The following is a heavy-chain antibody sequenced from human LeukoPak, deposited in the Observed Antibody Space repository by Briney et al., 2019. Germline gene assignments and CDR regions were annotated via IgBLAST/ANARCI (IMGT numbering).Heavy chain of an antibody. J-gene: IGHJ4*02. CDR1: GGSFSGYY. D-gene: IGHD3-22*01. CDR3: ARVRGPYDSSGYC. V-gene: IGHV4-34*01. CDR2: INHSGST. Sequence: PSETLSLTCAVYGGSFSGYYWSWIRQPPGKGLEWIGEINHSGSTNYNPSLKSRVTISVDTSKNQFSLKLGSVTAADTAVYYCARVRGPYDSSGYCWGQGTLVTVSS.